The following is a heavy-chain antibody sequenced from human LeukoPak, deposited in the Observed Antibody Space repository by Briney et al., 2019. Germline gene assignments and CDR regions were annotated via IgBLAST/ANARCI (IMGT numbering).Heavy chain of an antibody. V-gene: IGHV4-38-2*02. J-gene: IGHJ4*02. CDR1: GYSISSGYY. CDR2: IYHGGST. Sequence: RPSETLSFTCTVSGYSISSGYYWGWIRQPPGKGLEWIGSIYHGGSTYYNPSLKSRVTISVDTSKNQFSLKLSSVTAADTAVYFCARDSWPEVVRFDYWGQGTLVTVSS. CDR3: ARDSWPEVVRFDY. D-gene: IGHD1-14*01.